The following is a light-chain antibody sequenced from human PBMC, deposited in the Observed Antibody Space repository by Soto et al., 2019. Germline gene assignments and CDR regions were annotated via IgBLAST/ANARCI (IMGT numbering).Light chain of an antibody. CDR3: QQYGSSGT. J-gene: IGKJ1*01. Sequence: EILMTQSPATLSLSPVETATLSCRASQRIRGNLAWYQQKPGQAPRLLIYAASTRATGIPARFSGSGSGTEFTLTISRLEPEDFAVYYCQQYGSSGTFGQGTKVDIK. CDR1: QRIRGN. CDR2: AAS. V-gene: IGKV3-15*01.